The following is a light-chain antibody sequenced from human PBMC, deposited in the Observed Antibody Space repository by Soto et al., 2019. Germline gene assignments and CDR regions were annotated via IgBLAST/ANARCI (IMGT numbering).Light chain of an antibody. CDR1: QSVSSSY. J-gene: IGKJ3*01. CDR3: QQYGSSPLFT. Sequence: EIVLTQSPGTLSLSPGERATLSCRASQSVSSSYLAWYQQKPGQAPRLLIYGASGRATGIPDRFSGSGSGTDFTLTISRVEPEDFAVYYCQQYGSSPLFTFGPGTKVDI. CDR2: GAS. V-gene: IGKV3-20*01.